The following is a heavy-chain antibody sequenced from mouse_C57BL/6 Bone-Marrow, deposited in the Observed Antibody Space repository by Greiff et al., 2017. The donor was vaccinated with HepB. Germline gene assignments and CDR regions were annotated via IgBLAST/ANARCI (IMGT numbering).Heavy chain of an antibody. D-gene: IGHD2-1*01. Sequence: VKPGASVKMSCKASGYTSTDYYMNWVKQSHGKSLEWIGVINPYNGGTSYNQKFKGKATLTVDKSSSTAYMELNSLTSEDSAVYYCAREIYYGNIYAMDYWGQGTSVTVSS. V-gene: IGHV1-19*01. CDR2: INPYNGGT. CDR1: GYTSTDYY. CDR3: AREIYYGNIYAMDY. J-gene: IGHJ4*01.